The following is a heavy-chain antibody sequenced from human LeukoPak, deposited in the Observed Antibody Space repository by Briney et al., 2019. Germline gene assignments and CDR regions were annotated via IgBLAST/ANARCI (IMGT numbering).Heavy chain of an antibody. Sequence: SQTLSLTCTVSGGSISSGDYYWSWIRQPPGKGLEWIGYIYYSGSTYYNPSLKSRVTISVDTSKNQFSLKLSSVTAADTAVYYCARGRITMVRGVPRRSQFDPWGRGTLVTVSS. V-gene: IGHV4-30-4*01. J-gene: IGHJ5*02. CDR1: GGSISSGDYY. D-gene: IGHD3-10*01. CDR3: ARGRITMVRGVPRRSQFDP. CDR2: IYYSGST.